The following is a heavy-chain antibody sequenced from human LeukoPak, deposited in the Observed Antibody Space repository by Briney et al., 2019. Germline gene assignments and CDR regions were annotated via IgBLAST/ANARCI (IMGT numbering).Heavy chain of an antibody. CDR3: ARLSDGSGYYWWYFDY. CDR1: GGSISSGGYF. V-gene: IGHV4-31*03. Sequence: PSETLSLTCTVSGGSISSGGYFWSWIRQHPGKGLECIGHIYYSGSTYYNPSLKSRVTISADTSKNQFSLKLSSVTAADTAVCYCARLSDGSGYYWWYFDYWGQGTLVTVSS. D-gene: IGHD3-22*01. CDR2: IYYSGST. J-gene: IGHJ4*02.